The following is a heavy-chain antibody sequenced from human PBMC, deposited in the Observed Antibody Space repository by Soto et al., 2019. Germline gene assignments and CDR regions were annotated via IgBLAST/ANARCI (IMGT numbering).Heavy chain of an antibody. CDR3: ASGYYDSSGYTEGDAFDI. D-gene: IGHD3-22*01. V-gene: IGHV1-69*01. Sequence: QVQLVQSGAEVKKPGSSVKVSCKASGGTFSSYAISWVRQAPGQGLEWMGGIIPIFGTANYAQKFQGRVTITAEESTSTAYMELSSLRSEDTAVYYCASGYYDSSGYTEGDAFDIWGQGTMVTVSS. CDR2: IIPIFGTA. CDR1: GGTFSSYA. J-gene: IGHJ3*02.